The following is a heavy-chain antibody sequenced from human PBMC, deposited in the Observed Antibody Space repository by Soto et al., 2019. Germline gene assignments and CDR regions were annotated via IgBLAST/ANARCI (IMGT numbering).Heavy chain of an antibody. V-gene: IGHV3-15*01. CDR3: TTEGPGYCSGGSCQAFDY. Sequence: VQLVESGGGLVKPGGSLRLSCAASGFTFGHAWMSWVRQAPGKGLEWVGRIKSKTDGGTTDYAAPVKGRFTISSDDSKTTLYLQMNSLKTEDTAIYYCTTEGPGYCSGGSCQAFDYWGQGALVTVSS. J-gene: IGHJ4*02. D-gene: IGHD2-15*01. CDR2: IKSKTDGGTT. CDR1: GFTFGHAW.